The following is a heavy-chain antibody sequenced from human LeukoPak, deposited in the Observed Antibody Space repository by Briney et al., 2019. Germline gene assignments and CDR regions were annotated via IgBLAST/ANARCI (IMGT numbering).Heavy chain of an antibody. CDR2: ISAYNGNT. Sequence: ASVKVSCKASGYTFTSYGISWVRQAPGQGLEWMGWISAYNGNTNYAQKLQGRVTMTTDTSTSTAYMELRSLRSDDTAVYYCARVPSEYDILTGYEDYFDYWGQGTLVTLSS. D-gene: IGHD3-9*01. J-gene: IGHJ4*02. CDR3: ARVPSEYDILTGYEDYFDY. V-gene: IGHV1-18*01. CDR1: GYTFTSYG.